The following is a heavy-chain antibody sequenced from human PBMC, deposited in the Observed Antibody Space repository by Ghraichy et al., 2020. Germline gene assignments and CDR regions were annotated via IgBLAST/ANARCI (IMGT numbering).Heavy chain of an antibody. J-gene: IGHJ3*01. V-gene: IGHV4-39*01. CDR3: ARQHYNIFTPLQNF. Sequence: SETLSLTCTVSGGSISSRGFYWGWIRQPPGKGLEWIASIYYSGNTYYNPSLGSRVTMSFDTSKNHFSLKLSPVTAADTALYYCARQHYNIFTPLQNFWVQGTLVTVSS. D-gene: IGHD5-24*01. CDR1: GGSISSRGFY. CDR2: IYYSGNT.